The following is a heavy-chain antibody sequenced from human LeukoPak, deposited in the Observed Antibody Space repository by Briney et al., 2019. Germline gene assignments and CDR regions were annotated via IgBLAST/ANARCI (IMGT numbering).Heavy chain of an antibody. J-gene: IGHJ4*02. Sequence: GGSLRLSCAASGFTFSSYDMHWVRQTTGKGLEWVSAIGTVGDTYYPGSVKGRFTISRENAKNSLYLQMNSLRAGDTAVYYCAKRGSGFEFGGRPPRNLNCSSTSCYVDYWGQGTLVTVSS. CDR1: GFTFSSYD. CDR2: IGTVGDT. D-gene: IGHD2-2*01. V-gene: IGHV3-13*01. CDR3: AKRGSGFEFGGRPPRNLNCSSTSCYVDY.